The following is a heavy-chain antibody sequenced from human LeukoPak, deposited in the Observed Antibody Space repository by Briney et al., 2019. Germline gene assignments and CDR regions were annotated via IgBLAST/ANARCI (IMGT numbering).Heavy chain of an antibody. D-gene: IGHD3-3*01. J-gene: IGHJ4*02. V-gene: IGHV4-39*07. CDR3: ARVPTIFGVVLRYYFDY. CDR1: GGSISSSSYY. CDR2: IYYSGST. Sequence: PSETLSLTCTVSGGSISSSSYYWGWIRQPPGKGLEWIGSIYYSGSTYYNPSLKSRVTISVDTSKNQFSLMLSSVTAADTAVYYCARVPTIFGVVLRYYFDYWGQGTLVTVSS.